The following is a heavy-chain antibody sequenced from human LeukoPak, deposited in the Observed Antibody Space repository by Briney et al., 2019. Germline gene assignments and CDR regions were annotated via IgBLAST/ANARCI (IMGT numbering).Heavy chain of an antibody. Sequence: GGSLRLSCAASGITFSSHAMNWVRQAPGKGLQWVSSISGSGGSTNYADSVQGRFTISRDNSKNTLYLQMNSLRAEDTAVYYCVSRGSGYYRYWGQGTLVTVSS. CDR3: VSRGSGYYRY. V-gene: IGHV3-23*01. J-gene: IGHJ4*02. CDR2: ISGSGGST. CDR1: GITFSSHA. D-gene: IGHD3-22*01.